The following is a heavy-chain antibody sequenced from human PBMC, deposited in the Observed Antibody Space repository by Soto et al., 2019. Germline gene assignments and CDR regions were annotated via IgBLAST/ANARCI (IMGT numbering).Heavy chain of an antibody. CDR1: GGTFSSYA. D-gene: IGHD2-2*01. V-gene: IGHV1-69*01. CDR2: IIPISDTT. CDR3: ARSQGSSTSLEIYYYYYYGMDV. J-gene: IGHJ6*02. Sequence: QVQLVQSGAEVKKPGSSVKVSCKASGGTFSSYAISWVRQAPGQGLEWMGGIIPISDTTNYAQKFQGRVTITADESTSTAYMELCSLRSEDTAVYYGARSQGSSTSLEIYYYYYYGMDVWGQGTTVTVSS.